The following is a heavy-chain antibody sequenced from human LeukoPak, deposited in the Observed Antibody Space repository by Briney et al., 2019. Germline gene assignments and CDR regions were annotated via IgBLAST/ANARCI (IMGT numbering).Heavy chain of an antibody. CDR2: IYTSGST. CDR1: DGSISNYY. V-gene: IGHV4-4*07. Sequence: SETLSLTCTVSDGSISNYYWSWIRQPAGKALEWIGRIYTSGSTNYNPSLKSRVTISVDKSKNQFSLRLNSVTAADTAVYYCARVSNYYDSSGYYYIFDYWGQGTLVTVSS. D-gene: IGHD3-22*01. J-gene: IGHJ4*02. CDR3: ARVSNYYDSSGYYYIFDY.